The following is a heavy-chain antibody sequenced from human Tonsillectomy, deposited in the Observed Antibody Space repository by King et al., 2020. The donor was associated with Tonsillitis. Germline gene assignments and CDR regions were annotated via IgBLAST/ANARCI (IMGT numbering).Heavy chain of an antibody. J-gene: IGHJ4*02. D-gene: IGHD3/OR15-3a*01. Sequence: QLVQSGAEVKKPGASVKVSCKASGYTFTGYYMHWVRQAPGQGLEWMAWINPNSGATHYAQRFQGRVTVTGDTSISTAYMELNRLGSDDTAVYYCTGGEDVSIFGLDISPFDSWGQGTLVTVSS. CDR1: GYTFTGYY. CDR3: TGGEDVSIFGLDISPFDS. V-gene: IGHV1-2*02. CDR2: INPNSGAT.